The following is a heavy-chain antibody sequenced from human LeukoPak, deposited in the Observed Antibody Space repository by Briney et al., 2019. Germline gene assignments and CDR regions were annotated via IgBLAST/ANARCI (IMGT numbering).Heavy chain of an antibody. V-gene: IGHV1-69*13. CDR1: GGTFSSYA. CDR3: AYTAMVSDVPSKKTPGYFDL. Sequence: SVKVSCKASGGTFSSYAISWVRQAPGQGLEWMGGIIPIFGTANYAQKFRGRVTITADESTSTAYMELSSLRSEDTAVYYCAYTAMVSDVPSKKTPGYFDLWGRGTLVTVSS. D-gene: IGHD5-18*01. J-gene: IGHJ2*01. CDR2: IIPIFGTA.